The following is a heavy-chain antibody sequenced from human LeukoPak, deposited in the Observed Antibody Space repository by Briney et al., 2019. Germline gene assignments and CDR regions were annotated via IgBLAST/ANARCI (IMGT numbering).Heavy chain of an antibody. V-gene: IGHV4-39*07. CDR2: IYYSGST. J-gene: IGHJ3*02. CDR3: AASVGGITGTFGI. Sequence: SETLSLTCTVSGGSISSSSYYWGWIRQPPGKGLEWIGSIYYSGSTYYNPSLKSRATISVDTSKNQFSLKLSSVTAADTAVYYCAASVGGITGTFGIWGQGTMVTVSS. D-gene: IGHD1-20*01. CDR1: GGSISSSSYY.